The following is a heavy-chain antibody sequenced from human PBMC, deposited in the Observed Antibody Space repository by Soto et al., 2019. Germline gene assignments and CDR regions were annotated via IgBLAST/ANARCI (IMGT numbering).Heavy chain of an antibody. CDR2: INSDGSST. V-gene: IGHV3-74*01. CDR1: GFTFSSYW. CDR3: AVMERDFDWLLSWTYFDY. Sequence: GGSLRLSCEASGFTFSSYWMHWVRQAPGKGLVWVSRINSDGSSTSYADSVKGRFTISRDYAKNTMYLQMNSLRAEDTAVYYCAVMERDFDWLLSWTYFDYWGQGTLVTVSS. J-gene: IGHJ4*02. D-gene: IGHD3-9*01.